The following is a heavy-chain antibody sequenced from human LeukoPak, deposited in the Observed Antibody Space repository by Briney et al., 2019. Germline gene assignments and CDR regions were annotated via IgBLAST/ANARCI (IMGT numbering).Heavy chain of an antibody. D-gene: IGHD1-26*01. CDR1: GYTFTGYY. V-gene: IGHV1-2*02. CDR3: ARDRYSGSYSRRYYFDY. Sequence: ASVKVSCKAYGYTFTGYYMHWVRQAPGQGLEWMGWINPNSGGTNYEQKVQGRVTMTRDKSISTSYMELSRLRSDDTAVYYCARDRYSGSYSRRYYFDYWGQGTLVTVSS. J-gene: IGHJ4*02. CDR2: INPNSGGT.